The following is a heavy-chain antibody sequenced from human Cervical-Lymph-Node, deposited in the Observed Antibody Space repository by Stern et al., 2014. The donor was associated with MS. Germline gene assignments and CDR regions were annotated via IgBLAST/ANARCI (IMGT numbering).Heavy chain of an antibody. CDR2: TWSDGTNK. CDR3: AREAPVEPAASDAFDI. D-gene: IGHD2-2*01. CDR1: GFTFSTYG. Sequence: MQLVESGGGVVQPGRSLRLSWVAAGFTFSTYGMHWVRQATGKGLEWEAVTWSDGTNKYYVYSVRCRFTISRDNSKNTLYLEMSSRRVEDTAVYFCAREAPVEPAASDAFDIWGQGTMVAVSS. V-gene: IGHV3-33*01. J-gene: IGHJ3*02.